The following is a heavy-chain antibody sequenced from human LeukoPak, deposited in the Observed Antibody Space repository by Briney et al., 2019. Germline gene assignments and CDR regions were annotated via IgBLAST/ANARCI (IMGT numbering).Heavy chain of an antibody. V-gene: IGHV3-7*01. CDR3: ARDSSGQDGGNRH. Sequence: GGSLRLSCVGSGFNFSNYWMSWVRQAPGKGLEWVAFIRYDGSNKYYADSVKGRFTISRDNAKNSLYLQMNGLRAEDTAVYYCARDSSGQDGGNRHWGQGTLVTVSS. J-gene: IGHJ4*02. CDR2: IRYDGSNK. D-gene: IGHD4-23*01. CDR1: GFNFSNYW.